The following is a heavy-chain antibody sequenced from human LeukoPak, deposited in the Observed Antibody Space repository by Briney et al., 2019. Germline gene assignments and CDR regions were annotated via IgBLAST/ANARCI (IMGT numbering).Heavy chain of an antibody. CDR3: ARDSVGGATRRVFPFDY. CDR2: ISAYNGNT. CDR1: GYTFISYG. J-gene: IGHJ4*02. D-gene: IGHD1-26*01. V-gene: IGHV1-18*01. Sequence: ASVKVSCKASGYTFISYGISWVRQAPGQGLEWMGWISAYNGNTNYAQKLQGRVTMTTDTSTSTAYMELRSLRSDDTAVYYCARDSVGGATRRVFPFDYWGQGTLVTVSS.